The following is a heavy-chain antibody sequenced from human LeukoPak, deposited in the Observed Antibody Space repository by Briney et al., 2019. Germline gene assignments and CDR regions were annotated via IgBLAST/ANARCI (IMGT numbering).Heavy chain of an antibody. D-gene: IGHD5-18*01. CDR3: ARLKDTAMANDAFDI. V-gene: IGHV1-46*01. J-gene: IGHJ3*02. CDR1: GYTFTSYY. Sequence: ASVKVSCKASGYTFTSYYMRWVRQAPGQGLEWMGTINPSGGSTSYAQKFQGRVTMTRDTSTSTVYMELSSLRSEGTAVYYCARLKDTAMANDAFDIWGQGTMITVSS. CDR2: INPSGGST.